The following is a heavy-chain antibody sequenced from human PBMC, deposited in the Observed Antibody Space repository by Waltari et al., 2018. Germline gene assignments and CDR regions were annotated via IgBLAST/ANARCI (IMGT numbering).Heavy chain of an antibody. D-gene: IGHD6-19*01. CDR2: INAGNGNT. J-gene: IGHJ4*02. Sequence: QVELGQSGAEVRKPGASVKGSCKASGYTFTSYAMHRGRKAPGQRLEWMGWINAGNGNTKYSQKFQGRVTITRDTSASTAYMELSSLRSEDTAVYYCARDGAVAGNPYFDYWGQGTLVTVSS. CDR1: GYTFTSYA. CDR3: ARDGAVAGNPYFDY. V-gene: IGHV1-3*01.